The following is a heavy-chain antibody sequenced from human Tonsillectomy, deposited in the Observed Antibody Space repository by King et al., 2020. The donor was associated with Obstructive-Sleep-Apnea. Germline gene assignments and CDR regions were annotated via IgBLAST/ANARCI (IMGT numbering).Heavy chain of an antibody. V-gene: IGHV3-23*04. CDR1: GFTFSNYA. CDR3: AKDLRGYCSGGSCSGSTA. Sequence: VQLVESGGGLVQPRGSLRLSCAASGFTFSNYALTWVRQAPGKGLEWVSSISNSGGNTYYADSVKGRFTISRDNSKNTLYLQMNSLRAEDTAIYYCAKDLRGYCSGGSCSGSTAWGQGTLVTVSS. J-gene: IGHJ5*02. D-gene: IGHD2-15*01. CDR2: ISNSGGNT.